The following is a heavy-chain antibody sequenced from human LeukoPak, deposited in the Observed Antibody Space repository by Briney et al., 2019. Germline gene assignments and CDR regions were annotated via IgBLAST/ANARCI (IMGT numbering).Heavy chain of an antibody. J-gene: IGHJ4*02. Sequence: SETLSLTCAVYGGSFSGYYWSWIRQPSGKGLEWIGEINHSGSTNYNPSLKSRVTISVDTSKNQFSLKLSSVTAADTAVYYCARTSGYWGQGTLVTVSS. CDR2: INHSGST. CDR1: GGSFSGYY. V-gene: IGHV4-34*01. CDR3: ARTSGY.